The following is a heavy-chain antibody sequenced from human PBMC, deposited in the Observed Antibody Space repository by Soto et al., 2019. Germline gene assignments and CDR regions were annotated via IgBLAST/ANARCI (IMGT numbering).Heavy chain of an antibody. D-gene: IGHD3-22*01. CDR2: INPKNGAT. CDR3: APHHYDSSGFFDY. J-gene: IGHJ4*02. Sequence: GASVKVSCKASGYTFSGSYMHWVRRAPGQGLEWMGWINPKNGATNSEQKFQGRITMTWDTSTSTGYMELTRLRSDDTAVYYCAPHHYDSSGFFDYWGQGTLVT. CDR1: GYTFSGSY. V-gene: IGHV1-2*02.